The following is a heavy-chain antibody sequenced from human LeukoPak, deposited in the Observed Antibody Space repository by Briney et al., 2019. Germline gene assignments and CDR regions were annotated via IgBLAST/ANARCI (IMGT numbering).Heavy chain of an antibody. Sequence: PGGSLRLTCVASGFRFGRDWISWVRQAPGKGLAWVARVKQDGTEKNYVVSVWGRFTVSVDNGKNSLYLQMNSLRAEDTAKYYCATLDSTKSVLWGRGTAVIVSS. V-gene: IGHV3-7*01. D-gene: IGHD2-2*01. J-gene: IGHJ1*01. CDR1: GFRFGRDW. CDR2: VKQDGTEK. CDR3: ATLDSTKSVL.